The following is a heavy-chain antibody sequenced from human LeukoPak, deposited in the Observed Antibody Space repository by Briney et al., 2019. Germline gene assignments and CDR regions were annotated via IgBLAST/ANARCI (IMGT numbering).Heavy chain of an antibody. V-gene: IGHV1-2*02. J-gene: IGHJ1*01. CDR1: GYTLSDNY. Sequence: ASLKVSCKASGYTLSDNYLHWVRQATGERFEWMAWINPRNGIIKYARRFQGRVTLTRDTSINTAYMELSGLRPDDTALYYCARSQFRTANSGAWGFQPWGQGTLVTVSS. CDR2: INPRNGII. CDR3: ARSQFRTANSGAWGFQP. D-gene: IGHD3-16*01.